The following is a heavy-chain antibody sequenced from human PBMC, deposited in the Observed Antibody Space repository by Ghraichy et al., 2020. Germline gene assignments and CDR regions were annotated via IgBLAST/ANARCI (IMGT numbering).Heavy chain of an antibody. Sequence: GGSLRLSCAASGFTFSSYWMHWVRQAPGKGLVWVSRMNSDGSSTSYADSVKGRFTISRDNAKNTLYLQMNSLRAEDTAVYYCARGYSYSFWDWGQGTLVTVSS. D-gene: IGHD5-18*01. CDR2: MNSDGSST. J-gene: IGHJ4*02. CDR3: ARGYSYSFWD. V-gene: IGHV3-74*01. CDR1: GFTFSSYW.